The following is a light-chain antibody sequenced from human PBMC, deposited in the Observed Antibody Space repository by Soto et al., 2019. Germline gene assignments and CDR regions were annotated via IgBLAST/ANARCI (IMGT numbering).Light chain of an antibody. Sequence: NFMLTQPHSVSESPGKTVTISCTRSSGSIASNYVQWYQQRPGSAPTTVIYEDNQRPSGVPDRFSGSIDSSSNSASLTISGLKTEDEADYYCQSYDSSNHGVFGGGTQLPS. CDR1: SGSIASNY. CDR2: EDN. V-gene: IGLV6-57*04. J-gene: IGLJ2*01. CDR3: QSYDSSNHGV.